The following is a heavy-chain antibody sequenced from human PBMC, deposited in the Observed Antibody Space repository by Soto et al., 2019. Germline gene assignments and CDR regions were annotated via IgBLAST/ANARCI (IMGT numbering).Heavy chain of an antibody. V-gene: IGHV3-48*01. CDR1: GFTFSTYS. CDR3: PRDHGYGYCMDV. CDR2: ITKSSRTI. D-gene: IGHD5-12*01. Sequence: EVQLVESGGGLVQPGVSLRLSCAASGFTFSTYSMNWVRQAPGKGLEWISYITKSSRTIYYADSVKGRFTISRDNAKNSLYPQMNSLSAEDTAVYYCPRDHGYGYCMDVWGQGNTVTVSS. J-gene: IGHJ6*02.